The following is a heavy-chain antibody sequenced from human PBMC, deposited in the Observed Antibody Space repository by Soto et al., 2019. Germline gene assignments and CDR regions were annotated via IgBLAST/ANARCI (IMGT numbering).Heavy chain of an antibody. CDR2: IRKNDGNT. CDR3: ARGSALGGNTLDY. V-gene: IGHV3-23*01. Sequence: GGSLRLSCAASGFPFSTYDMSWVRQAPGKGLEWVSVIRKNDGNTHYADSVKGRFTISRDNSKNTLYLQMGSLRAEDMAVYYCARGSALGGNTLDYWGQGTLVTVSS. J-gene: IGHJ4*02. CDR1: GFPFSTYD. D-gene: IGHD3-16*01.